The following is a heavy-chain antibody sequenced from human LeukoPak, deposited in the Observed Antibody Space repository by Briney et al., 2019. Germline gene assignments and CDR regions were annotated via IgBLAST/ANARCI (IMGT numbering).Heavy chain of an antibody. CDR1: GFTFSSYW. Sequence: GGSLRLSCAASGFTFSSYWMSWIRQAPGKGLEWVSGINWNGGSTGYADSVKGRFTISRDNAKNSLYLQTNSLRAEDTALYYCARAGGYCSGGSCYEYFDYWGQGTLVTVSS. CDR2: INWNGGST. D-gene: IGHD2-15*01. CDR3: ARAGGYCSGGSCYEYFDY. V-gene: IGHV3-20*04. J-gene: IGHJ4*02.